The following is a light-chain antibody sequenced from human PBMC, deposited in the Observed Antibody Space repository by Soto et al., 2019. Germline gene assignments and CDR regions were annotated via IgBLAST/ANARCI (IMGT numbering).Light chain of an antibody. CDR2: DVS. Sequence: QSVFNPPASVSGSYVKSITLSCTGTGSDVGGYNYVSWYQQHPGKAPKLMIYDVSNPPSGVSNRFSGSKSGNTASLTISGLQAEDESEYYCSSYTSRSTLYVFGAGTKVTV. CDR1: GSDVGGYNY. J-gene: IGLJ1*01. CDR3: SSYTSRSTLYV. V-gene: IGLV2-14*01.